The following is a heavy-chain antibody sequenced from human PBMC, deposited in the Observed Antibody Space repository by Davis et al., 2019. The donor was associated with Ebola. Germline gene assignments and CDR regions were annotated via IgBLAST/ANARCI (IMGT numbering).Heavy chain of an antibody. Sequence: SVNVSRQASGCTFSSYTLSWVRQAPGQGLEWMGRIIPILGIANYAQKFQGRVTITADKSTSTAYMELSSLRSEDTAVYYCASYDFWSGWHAFDIWGQGTMVTVSS. J-gene: IGHJ3*02. CDR3: ASYDFWSGWHAFDI. CDR2: IIPILGIA. V-gene: IGHV1-69*02. CDR1: GCTFSSYT. D-gene: IGHD3-3*01.